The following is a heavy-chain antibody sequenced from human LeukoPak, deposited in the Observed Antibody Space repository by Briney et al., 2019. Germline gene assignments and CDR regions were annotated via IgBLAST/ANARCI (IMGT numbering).Heavy chain of an antibody. CDR2: INPNSGDT. V-gene: IGHV1-2*02. CDR1: GYTFTAYY. D-gene: IGHD1-26*01. J-gene: IGHJ5*02. Sequence: ASVKVSSKASGYTFTAYYLHWVRQTPGQRLEWMGWINPNSGDTNYAQKFQGRVTLTRDTSILTAYMDLSRLTSDDTAVYFCAKDRGGLAAGAVNPWGQGTLVTVSS. CDR3: AKDRGGLAAGAVNP.